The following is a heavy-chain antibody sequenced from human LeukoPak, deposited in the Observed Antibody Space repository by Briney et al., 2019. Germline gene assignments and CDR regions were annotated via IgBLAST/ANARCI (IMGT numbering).Heavy chain of an antibody. J-gene: IGHJ4*02. Sequence: GGSLRLSCAASGFTFSSYAMSWVRQAPGKGLEWVAVIWYDGSNKYYADSVKGRFTISRDNSKNTLYLQMNSLRAEDTAVYYCAREAADYYDSSGLPHWGQGTLVTVSS. CDR3: AREAADYYDSSGLPH. CDR1: GFTFSSYA. V-gene: IGHV3-33*08. D-gene: IGHD3-22*01. CDR2: IWYDGSNK.